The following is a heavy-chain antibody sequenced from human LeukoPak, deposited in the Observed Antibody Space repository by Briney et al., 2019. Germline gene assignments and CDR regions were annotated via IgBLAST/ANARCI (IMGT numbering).Heavy chain of an antibody. D-gene: IGHD3-10*01. Sequence: SETLSLTCTVSGGSVSSGSYYWSWIRQSPGKGLEWIGYIYYSGSTNYNPSLKSRVTISVDTSKNQFSLKLSSVTAADTAVYYCATSVSYGSGVTNWFDPWGQGTLVTVSS. CDR3: ATSVSYGSGVTNWFDP. V-gene: IGHV4-61*01. CDR2: IYYSGST. J-gene: IGHJ5*02. CDR1: GGSVSSGSYY.